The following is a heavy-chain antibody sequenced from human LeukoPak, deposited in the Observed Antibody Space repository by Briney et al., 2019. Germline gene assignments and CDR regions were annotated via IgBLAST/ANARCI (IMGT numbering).Heavy chain of an antibody. D-gene: IGHD5-12*01. CDR2: IYYSGST. CDR3: ARLLHVDIVAPDWFDP. V-gene: IGHV4-59*08. J-gene: IGHJ5*02. CDR1: GGSISSYY. Sequence: SETLSLTCTVSGGSISSYYWSWIRQPPGKGLEWIGYIYYSGSTNYNPSLKSRVTISVDTSKNQFSLKVSSVTAADTAVYYCARLLHVDIVAPDWFDPWGQGTLVTVSS.